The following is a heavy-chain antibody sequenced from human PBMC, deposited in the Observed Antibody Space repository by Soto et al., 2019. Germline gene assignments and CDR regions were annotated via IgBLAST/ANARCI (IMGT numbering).Heavy chain of an antibody. J-gene: IGHJ4*02. CDR1: GFTFSSYA. Sequence: GGSLRLSCAASGFTFSSYAMSWVRQAAGKGLQWVSAMSGSGDNTYYADSVKGRFTISRDNSRNTLYLQMNSLRSEDTALYYCARGATGPFDYWGQGALVTVSS. V-gene: IGHV3-23*01. D-gene: IGHD1-1*01. CDR2: MSGSGDNT. CDR3: ARGATGPFDY.